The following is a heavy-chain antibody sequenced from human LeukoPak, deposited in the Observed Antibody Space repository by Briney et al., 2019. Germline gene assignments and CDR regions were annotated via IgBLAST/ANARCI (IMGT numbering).Heavy chain of an antibody. D-gene: IGHD6-6*01. Sequence: PGRSLRLSCAASGFTFSSYGMHWVRQAPGKGLEWVAVISYDGSNKYYADSVKGRFTISGDNSKNTLYLQMNSLRAEDTAVYYCAKDQGSSSGYYYYYGMDVWGQGTTVTVSS. CDR1: GFTFSSYG. CDR2: ISYDGSNK. CDR3: AKDQGSSSGYYYYYGMDV. J-gene: IGHJ6*02. V-gene: IGHV3-30*18.